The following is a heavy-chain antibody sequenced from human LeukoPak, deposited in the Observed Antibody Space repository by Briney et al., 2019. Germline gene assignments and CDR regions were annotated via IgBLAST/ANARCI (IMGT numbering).Heavy chain of an antibody. Sequence: SHTLSLTCTVSGGSISSGSYYWSWIRQPPGQGLEWIGRIYTSGSTNYNPSLKSRVTISVDTSKNQFSLKRSSVTAADTAVYYCARDRGLYSNYPVMIDPWGQGTLVTVSS. CDR3: ARDRGLYSNYPVMIDP. CDR2: IYTSGST. J-gene: IGHJ5*02. V-gene: IGHV4-61*02. D-gene: IGHD4-11*01. CDR1: GGSISSGSYY.